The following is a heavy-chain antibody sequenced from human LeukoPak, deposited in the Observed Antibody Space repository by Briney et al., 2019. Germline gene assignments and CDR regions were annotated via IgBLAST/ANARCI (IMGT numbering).Heavy chain of an antibody. CDR2: IAYDGTNK. CDR1: GFTFSRYG. D-gene: IGHD6-19*01. V-gene: IGHV3-30*03. J-gene: IGHJ3*02. Sequence: GGSLRLSCAASGFTFSRYGMHWVRQAPGKGLEWVSVIAYDGTNKHYADSVKGRFTISRDNSKNTLYLQMSSLRAEDTAVYYCARGRFSSGWYEDAFDIWGQGTMVTVSS. CDR3: ARGRFSSGWYEDAFDI.